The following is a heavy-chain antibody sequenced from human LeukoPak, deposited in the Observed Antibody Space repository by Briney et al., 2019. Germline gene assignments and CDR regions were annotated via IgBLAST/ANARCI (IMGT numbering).Heavy chain of an antibody. Sequence: GGSLRLSCAASGFTFRNYAMGWVRQAPGKGLEWVSGIGGSGSGTYYADSVKGRFTISRDNSKNTVDLEMNSLRAEDTAVYYCAKAGSSSPYWGQGTLVTVSS. CDR1: GFTFRNYA. CDR2: IGGSGSGT. CDR3: AKAGSSSPY. D-gene: IGHD6-6*01. V-gene: IGHV3-23*01. J-gene: IGHJ4*02.